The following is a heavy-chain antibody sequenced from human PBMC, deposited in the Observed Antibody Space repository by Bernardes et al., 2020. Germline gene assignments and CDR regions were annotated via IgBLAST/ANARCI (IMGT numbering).Heavy chain of an antibody. Sequence: SETLSLTCTVSGGSISSYYWSWIRQPPGKGLEWIGYIYYSGSTNYNPSLKSRVTISVDTSKNQFSLKLSSVTAADTAVYYCARDISLRGWLFDPWGQGTLVTVSS. CDR1: GGSISSYY. J-gene: IGHJ5*02. CDR3: ARDISLRGWLFDP. V-gene: IGHV4-59*01. CDR2: IYYSGST. D-gene: IGHD5-12*01.